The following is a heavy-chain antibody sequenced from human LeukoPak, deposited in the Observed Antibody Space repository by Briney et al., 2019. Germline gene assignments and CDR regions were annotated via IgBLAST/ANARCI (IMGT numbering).Heavy chain of an antibody. CDR3: ATLVGATTSDY. V-gene: IGHV3-48*04. CDR1: GFTFSSYS. CDR2: ISSSSTI. D-gene: IGHD1-26*01. J-gene: IGHJ4*02. Sequence: GGSLRLSCAASGFTFSSYSMNWVRQAPGKGLEWVSYISSSSTIYYADSVKGRFTISRDNAKNSLYLQMNSLRAEDTAVYYCATLVGATTSDYWGQGTLVTVSS.